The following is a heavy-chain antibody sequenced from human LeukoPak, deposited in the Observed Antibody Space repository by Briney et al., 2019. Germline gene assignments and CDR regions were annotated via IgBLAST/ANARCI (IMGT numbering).Heavy chain of an antibody. Sequence: ASVKVSCKASGYTFTSDGISWVREAPGQGLEWVGWISAYNDDTNYAQKLQGSVTMTTDTSTSTAYMELRSLRSDDTAVYYCARDGVDFWSGYYAAGSTYYFDYWGQGTLVTVSS. D-gene: IGHD3-3*01. J-gene: IGHJ4*02. CDR2: ISAYNDDT. V-gene: IGHV1-18*01. CDR3: ARDGVDFWSGYYAAGSTYYFDY. CDR1: GYTFTSDG.